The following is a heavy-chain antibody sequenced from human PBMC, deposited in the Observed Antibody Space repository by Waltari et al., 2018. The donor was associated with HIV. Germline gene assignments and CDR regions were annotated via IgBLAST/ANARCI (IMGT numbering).Heavy chain of an antibody. D-gene: IGHD3-10*01. CDR3: GKAPRDYYYYGLDV. V-gene: IGHV3-23*01. CDR1: GFTFSNFA. Sequence: EVQLLESGGDLVQPGGSLRLSCAASGFTFSNFAMIWVRQVPGKGLEWVSSNNGTGSGTYYADSVKGRFTISRDNSKDTLHLQMNGLRADDTAVYFCGKAPRDYYYYGLDVWGQGTPVTVSS. CDR2: NNGTGSGT. J-gene: IGHJ6*02.